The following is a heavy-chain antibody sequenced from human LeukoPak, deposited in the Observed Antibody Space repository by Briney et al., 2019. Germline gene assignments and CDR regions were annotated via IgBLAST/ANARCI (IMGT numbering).Heavy chain of an antibody. J-gene: IGHJ4*02. D-gene: IGHD5-18*01. CDR3: TTGTWIQLWLADY. CDR1: GFTFSNAC. CDR2: IKGKTDGGTT. Sequence: KPGGSLRLSCAASGFTFSNACMSWVRQAPGKGREWVGHIKGKTDGGTTDYAAPVQGRFTISRDDSKNTLFLQMNSLKTEDTAVYYCTTGTWIQLWLADYWGQGTLVTVSS. V-gene: IGHV3-15*01.